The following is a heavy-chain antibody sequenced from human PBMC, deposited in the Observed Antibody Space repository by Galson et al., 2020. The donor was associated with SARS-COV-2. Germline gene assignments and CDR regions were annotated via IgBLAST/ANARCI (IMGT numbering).Heavy chain of an antibody. Sequence: GGSLRLSCAASGFTFDDYAMHWVRQAPGKGLEWVSGISWNSGSIGYADSVKGRFTISRDNAKNSLYLQMNSLRAEDTALYYCAKAMVRGENYWYFDLWGRGTLVTVSS. J-gene: IGHJ2*01. V-gene: IGHV3-9*01. CDR3: AKAMVRGENYWYFDL. CDR1: GFTFDDYA. CDR2: ISWNSGSI. D-gene: IGHD3-10*01.